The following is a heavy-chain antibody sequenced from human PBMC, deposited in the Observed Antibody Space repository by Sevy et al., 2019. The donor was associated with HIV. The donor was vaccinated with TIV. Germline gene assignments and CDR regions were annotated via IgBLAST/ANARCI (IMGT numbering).Heavy chain of an antibody. J-gene: IGHJ3*02. V-gene: IGHV1-18*01. D-gene: IGHD6-13*01. CDR1: GYTFTSYG. CDR3: ARVRSLAAAGTRAFDI. CDR2: ISAYNGNT. Sequence: ASVKVSCKASGYTFTSYGISWVRQAPGQGLEWMGWISAYNGNTNYVQKLQGRVTMTTDTSTSTAYMELRSLRSDDTAVYYCARVRSLAAAGTRAFDIWGQGTMVTVSS.